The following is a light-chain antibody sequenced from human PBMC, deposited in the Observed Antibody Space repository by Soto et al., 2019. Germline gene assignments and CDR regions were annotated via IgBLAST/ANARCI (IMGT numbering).Light chain of an antibody. CDR2: EVS. CDR3: SSYTRSRTPFV. CDR1: SSDVGGYNY. V-gene: IGLV2-14*01. J-gene: IGLJ1*01. Sequence: QSVLTQPASVSGSPGQSITISCTGTSSDVGGYNYVSWYQQHPGKAPKLMIYEVSNRPSGVSNRFSGSKSGNTASLTISGIQAAEEADYYCSSYTRSRTPFVFGTGTKVTV.